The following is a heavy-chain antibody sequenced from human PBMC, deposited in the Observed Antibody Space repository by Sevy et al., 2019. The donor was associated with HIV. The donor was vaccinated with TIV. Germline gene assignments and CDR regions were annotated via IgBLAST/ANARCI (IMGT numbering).Heavy chain of an antibody. CDR2: IGSSGRST. CDR3: AKGYCSGGSCPRDYYYYGMDV. D-gene: IGHD2-15*01. V-gene: IGHV3-23*01. J-gene: IGHJ6*02. Sequence: GGSLRLSCAASGFTFSSYAMNWVRQAPGKALEWVSSIGSSGRSTYYADSVEGRFTISRDNSENTLYLQMNSLRADDTAVYCCAKGYCSGGSCPRDYYYYGMDVWGQGTTVTVSS. CDR1: GFTFSSYA.